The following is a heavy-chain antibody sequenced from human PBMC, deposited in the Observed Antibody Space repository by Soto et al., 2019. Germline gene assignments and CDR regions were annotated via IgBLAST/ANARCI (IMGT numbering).Heavy chain of an antibody. CDR2: ISGSGGTT. V-gene: IGHV3-23*01. CDR3: AKGITDTGGYYYYSMDV. Sequence: PGGSLRLSCVASGFTFSGYAMGWVRQAPGKGLDWVSVISGSGGTTYSADSVKGRFTISRDNSKNILYLQMNSLRAEDTAVYYCAKGITDTGGYYYYSMDVWGQGTAVTVSS. D-gene: IGHD2-15*01. CDR1: GFTFSGYA. J-gene: IGHJ6*02.